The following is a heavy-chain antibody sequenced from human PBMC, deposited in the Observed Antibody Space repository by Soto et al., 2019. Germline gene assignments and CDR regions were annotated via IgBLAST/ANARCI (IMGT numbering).Heavy chain of an antibody. J-gene: IGHJ4*02. CDR2: ITWKSGHI. D-gene: IGHD3-22*01. V-gene: IGHV3-9*01. CDR1: GFNFDDSA. Sequence: EVQLVESGGALVQPGRSLRLSCVASGFNFDDSAMNWVRQVPGKGLEWVSGITWKSGHILYADSVKGRFTISRDNAKKSLYLELNSLRPEDTALYYCAKGRSSMIVVVMDYWGQGTPVTVSS. CDR3: AKGRSSMIVVVMDY.